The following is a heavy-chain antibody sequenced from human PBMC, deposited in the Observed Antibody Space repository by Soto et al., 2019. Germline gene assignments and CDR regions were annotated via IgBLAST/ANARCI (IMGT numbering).Heavy chain of an antibody. CDR2: ISPYTGNT. V-gene: IGHV1-18*04. CDR1: GYTFSDFA. J-gene: IGHJ4*02. Sequence: QVLLVQSGPEVKKPGASMKVSCKTSGYTFSDFALTWVRQAPDQGLEWLGWISPYTGNTNYAQRLRDRVTMPTDTSTSTADLELRSLRSDDTAVYYCARLGWELLSGRRYFDYWGQGTLVTVSS. D-gene: IGHD1-26*01. CDR3: ARLGWELLSGRRYFDY.